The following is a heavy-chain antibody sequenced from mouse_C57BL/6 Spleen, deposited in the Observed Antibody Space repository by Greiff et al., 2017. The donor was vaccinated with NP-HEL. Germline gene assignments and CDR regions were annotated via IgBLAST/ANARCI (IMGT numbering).Heavy chain of an antibody. CDR3: ARYWPAQATFDY. J-gene: IGHJ2*01. D-gene: IGHD3-2*02. CDR1: GFTFTDYY. CDR2: IRNKANGYTT. V-gene: IGHV7-3*01. Sequence: EVKLVESGGGLVQPGGSLSLSCAASGFTFTDYYMSWVRQPPGKALEWLGFIRNKANGYTTEYSASVKGRFTISRDNSQSILYLQMNALRAEGSATYYCARYWPAQATFDYWGQGTTLTVSS.